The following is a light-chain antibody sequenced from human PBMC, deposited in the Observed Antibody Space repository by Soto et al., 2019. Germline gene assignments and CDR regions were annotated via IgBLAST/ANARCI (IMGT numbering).Light chain of an antibody. CDR3: QQYGRTSWT. CDR2: GAS. V-gene: IGKV3-20*01. CDR1: QSVSTNF. J-gene: IGKJ1*01. Sequence: EIVLTQFPGTLSFSPGERATPSCRASQSVSTNFFAWYQQKPGQAPRLLIYGASTRATGIPDRFSGSGSGTDFTLTISRLEPEDFAVYYCQQYGRTSWTFGQGTKV.